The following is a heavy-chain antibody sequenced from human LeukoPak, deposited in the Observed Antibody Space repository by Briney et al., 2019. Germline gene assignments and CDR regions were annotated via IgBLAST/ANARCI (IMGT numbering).Heavy chain of an antibody. J-gene: IGHJ4*02. CDR1: GFTISSYW. CDR2: IKQDGSEK. V-gene: IGHV3-7*01. Sequence: GGSLRLSCAAPGFTISSYWMSWVRQAPGKGLEWVANIKQDGSEKYYVDSVKGRFTISRDNAKNSLYLQMNSLRVEDTAVYYCARDRALDSSSWYEIFDYWGQGTLVSVSS. CDR3: ARDRALDSSSWYEIFDY. D-gene: IGHD6-13*01.